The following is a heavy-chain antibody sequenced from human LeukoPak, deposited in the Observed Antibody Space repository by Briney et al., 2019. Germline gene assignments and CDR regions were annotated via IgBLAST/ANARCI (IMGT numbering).Heavy chain of an antibody. V-gene: IGHV1-2*02. J-gene: IGHJ4*02. CDR1: GYTFTTYY. CDR2: INPNSGGA. CDR3: ARNGRGTYDY. Sequence: ASVKVSCKASGYTFTTYYFHWVRHAPGQGLEWMGWINPNSGGATYAQNFQGRVTLTRDTSTSTTYMELGRLSSDDTAVYYCARNGRGTYDYWGQGTLVTVSS. D-gene: IGHD3-16*01.